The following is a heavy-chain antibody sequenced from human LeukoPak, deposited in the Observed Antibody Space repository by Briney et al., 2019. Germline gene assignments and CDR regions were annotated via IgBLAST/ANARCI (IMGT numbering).Heavy chain of an antibody. CDR2: ISSSSSYI. Sequence: GGSLRLSCAAYGFTFSSYSMNWVRQAPGKGREWVSSISSSSSYIYYADSVKGRFTISRDNAKNSLYLQMNSLRAKDTAVYYCARAESIVATIDYWGQGTLVTASS. V-gene: IGHV3-21*01. D-gene: IGHD5-12*01. CDR1: GFTFSSYS. J-gene: IGHJ4*02. CDR3: ARAESIVATIDY.